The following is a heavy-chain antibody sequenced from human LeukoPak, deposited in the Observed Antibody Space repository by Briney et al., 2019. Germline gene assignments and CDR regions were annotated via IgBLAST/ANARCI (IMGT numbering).Heavy chain of an antibody. D-gene: IGHD1-1*01. V-gene: IGHV3-21*01. CDR1: GFTFSSYW. J-gene: IGHJ4*02. CDR3: ARDDTSVHFFDY. CDR2: ISSSSHM. Sequence: GGSLRLSCAASGFTFSSYWMSWVRQAPGKGLEWVSSISSSSHMYYADSVKGRFTISRDNAKNSLYLQMNTLRAEDTAVYHCARDDTSVHFFDYWGQGTLVTVSS.